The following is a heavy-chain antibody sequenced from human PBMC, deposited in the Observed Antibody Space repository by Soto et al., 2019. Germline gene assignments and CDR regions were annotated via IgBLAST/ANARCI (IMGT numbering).Heavy chain of an antibody. D-gene: IGHD2-15*01. CDR2: INHSGST. CDR3: ARGGAKDRPLSQVYFDY. V-gene: IGHV4-34*01. J-gene: IGHJ4*02. CDR1: GGSFSGYY. Sequence: SDTLSLTCAVYGGSFSGYYWSWIRQPPGKGLEWIGEINHSGSTNYNPSLKSRVTISVDTSKNQFSLKLSSVTAADTAVYYCARGGAKDRPLSQVYFDYWGQGTLVTVSS.